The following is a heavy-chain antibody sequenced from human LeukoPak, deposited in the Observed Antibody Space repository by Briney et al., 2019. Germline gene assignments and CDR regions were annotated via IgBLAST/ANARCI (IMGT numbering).Heavy chain of an antibody. CDR1: GDSVSSGGYY. D-gene: IGHD5-18*01. CDR3: ALRGYSYGTGWFDP. V-gene: IGHV4-31*02. J-gene: IGHJ5*02. CDR2: IHYIGGT. Sequence: SETLSLTCSVSGDSVSSGGYYWSWIRQHPGKGLEWIGYIHYIGGTFYNPSLKSRVTISLDTSRNQFSLELKSVTAAETAVYYCALRGYSYGTGWFDPWGQGTLVTVSS.